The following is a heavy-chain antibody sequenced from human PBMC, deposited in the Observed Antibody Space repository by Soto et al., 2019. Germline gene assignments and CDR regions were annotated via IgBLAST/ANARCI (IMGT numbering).Heavy chain of an antibody. D-gene: IGHD3-3*01. V-gene: IGHV1-18*01. J-gene: IGHJ6*03. CDR1: GYTFTSHG. Sequence: VKVSCKASGYTFTSHGISWARQAPGQGLEWMGWISTYNGNTNYAQKLQGRVTMTTDTSTSTAYMELSSLRSEDTAVYYCARADYDFWSGDYYYMDVWGKGTTVTVSS. CDR2: ISTYNGNT. CDR3: ARADYDFWSGDYYYMDV.